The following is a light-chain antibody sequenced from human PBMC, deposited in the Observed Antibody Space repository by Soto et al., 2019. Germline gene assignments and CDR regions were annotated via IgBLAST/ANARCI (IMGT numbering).Light chain of an antibody. CDR2: DVT. Sequence: QSVLTQPASVSGSPGQSITVSCPGTSSDIGRYDYVSWYQQHPGKVPKLLIYDVTNRPSGVSNRFSGSKSGNTASLTISGLQAEDEADYYCTSFTTAYTHVFGTGTKVTVL. V-gene: IGLV2-14*03. J-gene: IGLJ1*01. CDR3: TSFTTAYTHV. CDR1: SSDIGRYDY.